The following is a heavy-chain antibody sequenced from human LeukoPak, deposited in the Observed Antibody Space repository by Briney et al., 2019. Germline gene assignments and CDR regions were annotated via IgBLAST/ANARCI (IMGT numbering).Heavy chain of an antibody. V-gene: IGHV3-30*18. CDR2: ISYDGSNK. D-gene: IGHD6-13*01. Sequence: GGSLRLSCAASGFTFSSYGMHWVRQAPGKGLEWVAVISYDGSNKYYADSVKGRFTISRDNSKNTLYLQMNSLRAEDTAVYYCAKDRRRSSWYDYWGQGTLVTVSS. CDR1: GFTFSSYG. CDR3: AKDRRRSSWYDY. J-gene: IGHJ4*02.